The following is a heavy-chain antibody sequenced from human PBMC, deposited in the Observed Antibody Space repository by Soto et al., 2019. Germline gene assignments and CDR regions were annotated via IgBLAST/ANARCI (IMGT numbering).Heavy chain of an antibody. CDR3: AIVAPHWSSTSCFHPYDGMDV. D-gene: IGHD2-2*01. V-gene: IGHV4-39*01. CDR1: GGSISSSSYY. CDR2: IYYSGST. Sequence: PSETLSLTCTVSGGSISSSSYYWGWIRQPPGKGLEWIGSIYYSGSTYYNPSLKRRVTISVDTSKNQFSLKLSSVTAADTAVYYCAIVAPHWSSTSCFHPYDGMDVWGQGTMVTVSS. J-gene: IGHJ6*02.